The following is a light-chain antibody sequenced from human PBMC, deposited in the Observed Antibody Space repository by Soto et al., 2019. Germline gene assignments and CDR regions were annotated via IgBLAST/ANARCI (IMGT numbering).Light chain of an antibody. CDR2: EVS. V-gene: IGLV2-14*01. CDR1: SSDVGGYNY. J-gene: IGLJ1*01. CDR3: SSYTSSSTLYV. Sequence: QSALAQPASVSGSPGQSITISCTGTSSDVGGYNYVSWYQQHPGKAPKRMIYEVSNRPSGVSNRFSGSKSGNTASLTISGLQAEDEADYYCSSYTSSSTLYVFGTGTKAPS.